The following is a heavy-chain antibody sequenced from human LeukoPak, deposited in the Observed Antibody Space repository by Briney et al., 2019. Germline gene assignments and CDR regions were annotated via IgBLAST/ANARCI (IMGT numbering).Heavy chain of an antibody. Sequence: ASVKVSCKASGYTFTSYGTSWVRQAPGQGLEGMGWISAYSGNTNYAQKLQGRVTMTTDTSTSTAYMELRSLRSDDTAVYYCARGGDSSGWSYYYYYMDVWGKGTAVTVSS. J-gene: IGHJ6*03. V-gene: IGHV1-18*01. CDR3: ARGGDSSGWSYYYYYMDV. CDR2: ISAYSGNT. D-gene: IGHD6-19*01. CDR1: GYTFTSYG.